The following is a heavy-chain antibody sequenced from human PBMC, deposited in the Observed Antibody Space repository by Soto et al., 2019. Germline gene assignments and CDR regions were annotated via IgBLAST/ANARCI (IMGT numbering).Heavy chain of an antibody. CDR1: GGSVRSGSYY. J-gene: IGHJ6*02. Sequence: QVQLQESGPGLVKPSETLSLTCTVSGGSVRSGSYYWSWIRQPPGKGLEWFGDMYYSGCTNHNPSLKRRVTISVDRTRTQFSLKVSSVTAADTAVYYCARGTMVRGVTQNLYYHSGMDVWGQGTTVTVSS. CDR2: MYYSGCT. V-gene: IGHV4-61*01. D-gene: IGHD3-10*01. CDR3: ARGTMVRGVTQNLYYHSGMDV.